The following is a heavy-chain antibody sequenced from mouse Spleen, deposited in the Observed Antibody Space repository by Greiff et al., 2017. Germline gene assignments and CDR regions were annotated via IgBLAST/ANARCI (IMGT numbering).Heavy chain of an antibody. CDR3: ARITTVVPDY. CDR1: GYTFTSYW. D-gene: IGHD1-1*01. V-gene: IGHV1-59*01. Sequence: VQLQQSGAELVRPGTSVKLSCKASGYTFTSYWMHWVKQRPGQGLEWIGVIDPSDSYTNYNQKFKGKATLTVDTSSSTAYMQLSSLTSEDSAVYYCARITTVVPDYWGQGTTLTVSS. J-gene: IGHJ2*01. CDR2: IDPSDSYT.